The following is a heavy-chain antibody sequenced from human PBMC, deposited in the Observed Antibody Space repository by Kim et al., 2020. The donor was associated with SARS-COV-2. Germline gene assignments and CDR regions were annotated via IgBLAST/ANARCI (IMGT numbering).Heavy chain of an antibody. J-gene: IGHJ6*02. Sequence: GGSLRLSCAASGFTFSSYEMNWVRQAPGKGLEWVSYISSSGSTIYYADSVKGRFTISRDNAKNSLYLQMNSLGPEATAGYYCARDRLGITIFGVVIGDPVMAVGGQRTTVNVS. CDR2: ISSSGSTI. CDR3: ARDRLGITIFGVVIGDPVMAV. V-gene: IGHV3-48*03. CDR1: GFTFSSYE. D-gene: IGHD3-3*01.